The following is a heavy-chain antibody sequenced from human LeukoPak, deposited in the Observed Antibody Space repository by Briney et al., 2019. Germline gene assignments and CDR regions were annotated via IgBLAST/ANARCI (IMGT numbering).Heavy chain of an antibody. CDR2: INPNSGGT. Sequence: XXXHWVRQAPGQXLEWMGWINPNSGGTNYAQKFQGRVTMTRDTSISTAYMELSRLRSDDTAVYYCAREVAAAGTFDYWGQGTLVTVSS. CDR1: XX. V-gene: IGHV1-2*02. CDR3: AREVAAAGTFDY. J-gene: IGHJ4*02. D-gene: IGHD6-13*01.